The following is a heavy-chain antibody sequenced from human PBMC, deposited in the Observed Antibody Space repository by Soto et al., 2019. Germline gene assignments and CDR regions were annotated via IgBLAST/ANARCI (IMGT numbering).Heavy chain of an antibody. D-gene: IGHD6-13*01. V-gene: IGHV4-59*01. CDR1: GCSISSYY. Sequence: SETLSLPCPVSGCSISSYYWSWIRQPPGKGLEWIGYIYYSGSTNYSPSLKSRVTISVDTSKNQFSLKLSSVTAADTAVYYCARDRIAAAGTGVYYYYGMDVWGQGATVTVSS. J-gene: IGHJ6*02. CDR2: IYYSGST. CDR3: ARDRIAAAGTGVYYYYGMDV.